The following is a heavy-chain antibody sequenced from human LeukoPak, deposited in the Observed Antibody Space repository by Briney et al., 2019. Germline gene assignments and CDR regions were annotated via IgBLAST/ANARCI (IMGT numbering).Heavy chain of an antibody. V-gene: IGHV4-31*03. D-gene: IGHD6-19*01. CDR2: IYYSGST. CDR3: ARDRKQWLPRFDY. CDR1: GGSISSGGYY. J-gene: IGHJ4*02. Sequence: NSSQTLSLTCTVSGGSISSGGYYWSWIRQHPGKGLEWIGYIYYSGSTYYNPSLKSRVTISVDTSKNQFSLKLSSVTAADTAVYYCARDRKQWLPRFDYWGQGTLVTVSS.